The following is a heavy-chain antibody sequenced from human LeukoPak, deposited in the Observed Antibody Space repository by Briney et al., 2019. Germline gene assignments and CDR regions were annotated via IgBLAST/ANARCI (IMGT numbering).Heavy chain of an antibody. V-gene: IGHV1-18*01. D-gene: IGHD3-22*01. Sequence: ASVKVSCKASGYTFTSYGISWVRQAPGQGLEWMGWISAYNGNTNYAQKLQGRVTMTTDTSTSTAYMELRSLRSDDTAVYYCARGSSYYYDSSGYYLDRGQGTLVTVSS. CDR3: ARGSSYYYDSSGYYLD. CDR2: ISAYNGNT. J-gene: IGHJ4*02. CDR1: GYTFTSYG.